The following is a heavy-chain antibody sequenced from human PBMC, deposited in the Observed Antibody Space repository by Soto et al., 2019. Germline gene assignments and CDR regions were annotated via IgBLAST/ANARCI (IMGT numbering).Heavy chain of an antibody. D-gene: IGHD3-22*01. CDR2: ISAYNGNT. V-gene: IGHV1-18*04. Sequence: ASVKVSCKASGYTFTSYGIIWVRQAPGQGLEWMGWISAYNGNTNYAQKLQGRVTMTTDTSTSTAYMELRSLRSDDTAVYYCARVGYYDSSGYSHDAFDIWGQGTMVTVSS. J-gene: IGHJ3*02. CDR1: GYTFTSYG. CDR3: ARVGYYDSSGYSHDAFDI.